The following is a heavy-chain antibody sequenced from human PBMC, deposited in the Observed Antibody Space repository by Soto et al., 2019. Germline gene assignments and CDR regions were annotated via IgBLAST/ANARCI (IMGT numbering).Heavy chain of an antibody. CDR2: SIPILGTA. V-gene: IGHV1-69*13. J-gene: IGHJ4*02. CDR3: ARVSFVDGDYVETSSVGPYTSS. D-gene: IGHD4-17*01. CDR1: GCTFSSYA. Sequence: GASVKVSCKASGCTFSSYAISSVRQAPGQGLEWMGGSIPILGTANYAQKFQGRVTITPHESPSTAYMELSSLRSEDTAVYYCARVSFVDGDYVETSSVGPYTSSWGQGTLVTVSS.